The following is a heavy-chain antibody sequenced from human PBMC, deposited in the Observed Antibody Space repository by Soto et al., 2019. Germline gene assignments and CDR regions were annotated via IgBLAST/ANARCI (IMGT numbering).Heavy chain of an antibody. V-gene: IGHV3-33*01. CDR2: IWYDGSNK. CDR1: GFTFSSYG. Sequence: GGSLRLSCAASGFTFSSYGMHWVRQAPGKGLEWVAVIWYDGSNKYYADSVKGRFTISRDNSKNTLYLQMNSLRAEDTAVYYCARDGGGSGWYGSGDYWGQGTLVTVSS. CDR3: ARDGGGSGWYGSGDY. J-gene: IGHJ4*02. D-gene: IGHD6-19*01.